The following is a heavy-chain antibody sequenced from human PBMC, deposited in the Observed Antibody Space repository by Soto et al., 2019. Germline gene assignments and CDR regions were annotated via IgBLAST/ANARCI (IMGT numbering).Heavy chain of an antibody. V-gene: IGHV4-59*01. CDR1: GGSISSYY. CDR2: IYYSGST. J-gene: IGHJ6*02. D-gene: IGHD2-8*01. CDR3: ARDGKLGVYAKGGYYYYGMDV. Sequence: SETLSLTCTVSGGSISSYYWSWIRQPPGKGLEWIGYIYYSGSTNYNPSLKSRVTISVDTSKNQFSLKLSSVTAADTAVYYFARDGKLGVYAKGGYYYYGMDVWGQGTTVTVSS.